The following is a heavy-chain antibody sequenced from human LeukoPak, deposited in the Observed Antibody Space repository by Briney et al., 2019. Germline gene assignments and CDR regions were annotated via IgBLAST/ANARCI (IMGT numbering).Heavy chain of an antibody. CDR1: GGSISSSSYY. Sequence: SETLSLTCTVSGGSISSSSYYWSWIRQPAGKGLEWIGRTYTSGSTNYNPSLKSRVTMSVATSKNQFSLKLSSVTAADTAVYYCARTPTSRKRFLGGAAAGTDYYYSYYMDVWGKGTTVTISS. CDR3: ARTPTSRKRFLGGAAAGTDYYYSYYMDV. D-gene: IGHD6-13*01. J-gene: IGHJ6*03. CDR2: TYTSGST. V-gene: IGHV4-61*02.